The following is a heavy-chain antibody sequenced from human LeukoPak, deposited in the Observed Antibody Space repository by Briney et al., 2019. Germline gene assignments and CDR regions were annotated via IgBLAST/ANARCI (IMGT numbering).Heavy chain of an antibody. D-gene: IGHD3-22*01. V-gene: IGHV4-30-4*08. CDR1: GGSISSGDYY. Sequence: PSETLSLTCTVSGGSISSGDYYWSWIRQPPGKGLEWFGYIYCSGSTYYNPSLKSRVTISVDTSKNQFSLKLSSVTAADTAVYYCARGGEDSSGFRAIDYWGQGTLVTVSS. J-gene: IGHJ4*02. CDR2: IYCSGST. CDR3: ARGGEDSSGFRAIDY.